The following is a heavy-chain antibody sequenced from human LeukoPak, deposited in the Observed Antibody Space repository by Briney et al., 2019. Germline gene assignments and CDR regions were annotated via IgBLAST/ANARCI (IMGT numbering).Heavy chain of an antibody. CDR2: ISRVSTYI. CDR1: GFTFTDYS. V-gene: IGHV3-21*01. D-gene: IGHD1-26*01. CDR3: AREGREGDYYYYMDV. Sequence: PGVSLRLSCSPSGFTFTDYSMSWVRQAPGKGLEWVSIISRVSTYIYYADSVKGRFTVSRDNAKSSLYLQMTSLRAEETAVYFCAREGREGDYYYYMDVWGKGRTVTVS. J-gene: IGHJ6*03.